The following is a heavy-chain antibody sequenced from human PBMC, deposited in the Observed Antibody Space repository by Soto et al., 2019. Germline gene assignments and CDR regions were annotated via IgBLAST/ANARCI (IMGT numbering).Heavy chain of an antibody. V-gene: IGHV4-34*01. CDR3: ARGRGRVTAAGRNDY. J-gene: IGHJ4*02. Sequence: QVQLQQWGAGLLKPSETLSLTCAVYGGSFSGYYWSWIRQPPGKGLEWIGEINHSGSTNYNPSLKSRVTISVDTSKNQFSLKLSSVTAADTAVYYCARGRGRVTAAGRNDYWGQGTLVTVSS. D-gene: IGHD6-13*01. CDR1: GGSFSGYY. CDR2: INHSGST.